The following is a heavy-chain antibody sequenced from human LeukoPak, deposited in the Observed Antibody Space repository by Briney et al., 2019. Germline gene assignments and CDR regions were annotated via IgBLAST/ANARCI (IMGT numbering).Heavy chain of an antibody. CDR3: ARGDDFSGDH. Sequence: GGSLRLSXAASGFTFSSYSMNWVRQAPGRGLEWVANIHPEGNEKYHVESVKGRFTISRDNAKNSLFLQMNGLRVEDTAVYYCARGDDFSGDHWGQGTLVTVSS. CDR1: GFTFSSYS. J-gene: IGHJ4*02. CDR2: IHPEGNEK. D-gene: IGHD1-1*01. V-gene: IGHV3-7*04.